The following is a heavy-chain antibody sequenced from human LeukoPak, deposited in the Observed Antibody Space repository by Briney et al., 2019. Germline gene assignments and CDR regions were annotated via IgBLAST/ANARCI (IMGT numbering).Heavy chain of an antibody. J-gene: IGHJ4*01. Sequence: GGSLRLSCAASGFTFRNYAMTWVRQAPGKGLEWVSEISGSGGSTYYADSAKGRFTIPRDNSKNTLYLQMNSLRAEDSALYYCAKDKGSSPDYYFDYWGHGTLVTVSS. CDR2: ISGSGGST. V-gene: IGHV3-23*01. D-gene: IGHD6-6*01. CDR1: GFTFRNYA. CDR3: AKDKGSSPDYYFDY.